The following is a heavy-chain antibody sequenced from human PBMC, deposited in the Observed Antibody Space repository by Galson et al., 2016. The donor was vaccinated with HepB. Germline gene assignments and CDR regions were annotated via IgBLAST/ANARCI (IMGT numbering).Heavy chain of an antibody. D-gene: IGHD3-10*01. J-gene: IGHJ6*02. CDR1: GFTFSSYA. V-gene: IGHV3-30-3*01. Sequence: SLRLSCAASGFTFSSYAMHWVRQAPGKGLEWVAVISYDGSNKYYADSVKGRFTISRDNSKNTLYLLMNSLRAEDTAVYYCARDQFKKIWFGDPPDYYYGMDVWGQGTTVTVSS. CDR3: ARDQFKKIWFGDPPDYYYGMDV. CDR2: ISYDGSNK.